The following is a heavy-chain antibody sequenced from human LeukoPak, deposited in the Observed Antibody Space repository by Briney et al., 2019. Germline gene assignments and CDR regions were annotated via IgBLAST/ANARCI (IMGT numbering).Heavy chain of an antibody. CDR2: IYTSGST. D-gene: IGHD3-3*01. J-gene: IGHJ5*02. CDR3: ARDVWVFDSYDFWSGYPKYNWFDP. Sequence: PSETLSLTCTVSGGSISSCYWSWIRQPAGKGLEWIGRIYTSGSTNYNPSLKSRVTMSVDTSRNQFSLKLSSVTAADTAVYYCARDVWVFDSYDFWSGYPKYNWFDPWGQGTLVTVSS. CDR1: GGSISSCY. V-gene: IGHV4-4*07.